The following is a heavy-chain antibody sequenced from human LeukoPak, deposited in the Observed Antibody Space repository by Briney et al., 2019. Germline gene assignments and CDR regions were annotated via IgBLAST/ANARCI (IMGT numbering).Heavy chain of an antibody. Sequence: GGSLRLSCAASGFTFSSNAMSWVRQAPGKGLEWVSAISGSGDATYYVDSVKGRFIISRDNSKNTLYVQMNSLRAEDTAIYYCAKESKYSFGYCFDYWSQGILVTVSS. CDR2: ISGSGDAT. CDR3: AKESKYSFGYCFDY. D-gene: IGHD5-18*01. V-gene: IGHV3-23*01. J-gene: IGHJ4*02. CDR1: GFTFSSNA.